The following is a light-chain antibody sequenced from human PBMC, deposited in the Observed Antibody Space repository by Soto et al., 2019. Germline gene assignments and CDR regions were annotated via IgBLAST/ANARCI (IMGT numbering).Light chain of an antibody. V-gene: IGKV3-20*01. CDR3: QQYGSSPVT. CDR2: GAS. Sequence: EIVLTQSPGTLSLSPGERATLSCRASQSVSSSYLDWYQQKPGKAPRLLIYGASSRATGIPDRFSGSGSGTDFTLTISRLEPEDFAVYYCQQYGSSPVTFGQGTKVDIK. CDR1: QSVSSSY. J-gene: IGKJ1*01.